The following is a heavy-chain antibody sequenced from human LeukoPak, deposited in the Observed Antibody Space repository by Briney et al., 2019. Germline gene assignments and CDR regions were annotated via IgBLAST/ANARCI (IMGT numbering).Heavy chain of an antibody. CDR3: AKDLGIVVVPAAPNWFDP. CDR1: GFTFSSYG. V-gene: IGHV3-30*18. J-gene: IGHJ5*02. Sequence: HPGRSPRLSCAASGFTFSSYGMHWVRQAPGKGLEWVAVISYDGSNKYYADSVKGRFTISRDNSKNTLYLQMNSLRAEDTAVYYCAKDLGIVVVPAAPNWFDPWGQGTLVTVSS. CDR2: ISYDGSNK. D-gene: IGHD2-2*03.